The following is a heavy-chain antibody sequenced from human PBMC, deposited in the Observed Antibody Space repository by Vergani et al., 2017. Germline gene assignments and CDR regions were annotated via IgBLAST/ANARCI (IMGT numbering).Heavy chain of an antibody. CDR1: GGSISSCSYY. Sequence: QLQLQESGPGLVKPSETLSLTCTVSGGSISSCSYYWGWIRQPPGKGLEWIGSIYYSGSTYYNPSLKSRVTISVDTSKNQFSLKLSSVTAADTAVYYCARDVRIAAAGTVDYWGQGTLVTVSS. D-gene: IGHD6-13*01. V-gene: IGHV4-39*07. CDR2: IYYSGST. CDR3: ARDVRIAAAGTVDY. J-gene: IGHJ4*02.